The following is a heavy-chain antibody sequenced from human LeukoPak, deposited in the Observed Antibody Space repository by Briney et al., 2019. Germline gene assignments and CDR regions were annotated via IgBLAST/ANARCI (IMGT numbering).Heavy chain of an antibody. J-gene: IGHJ4*02. CDR2: ISSSGSYI. D-gene: IGHD1-20*01. Sequence: GGSLRLSCAASGFTFSSYSINWVRQAPGKGLEWVSSISSSGSYIYYADSVKGRFTISRDNAKNSLYLQMNSLRAEDTAVYYCAREAYNWNLFDYWGRGTLVTVSS. CDR1: GFTFSSYS. V-gene: IGHV3-21*01. CDR3: AREAYNWNLFDY.